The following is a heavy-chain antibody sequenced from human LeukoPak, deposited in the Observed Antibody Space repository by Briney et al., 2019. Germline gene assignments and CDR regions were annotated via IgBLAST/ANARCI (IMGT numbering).Heavy chain of an antibody. Sequence: SETLSLTCTVSGGSISSYYWSCIRQSPGKGLEWIGYIYYSGSTKYNPSLKSRVIISVDTSKKQFSLKLSSATAADTAVYYCARLPSDLGYFDYWGQGTLVTVSS. CDR1: GGSISSYY. CDR3: ARLPSDLGYFDY. CDR2: IYYSGST. V-gene: IGHV4-59*08. D-gene: IGHD3-3*01. J-gene: IGHJ4*02.